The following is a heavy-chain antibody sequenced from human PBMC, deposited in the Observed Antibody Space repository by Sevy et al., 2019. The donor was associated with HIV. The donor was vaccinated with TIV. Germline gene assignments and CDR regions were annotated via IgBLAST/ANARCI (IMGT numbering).Heavy chain of an antibody. CDR3: ARGGIQLNAFDI. Sequence: ASVKVSCKASGYTFTNYHINWVRQATGQGLEWMGWMNPNSGDTAYTQKLQGRVTMTRNTSIRTAYMELTILRSEDTAVYYCARGGIQLNAFDIWGQGTLVTVSS. CDR1: GYTFTNYH. V-gene: IGHV1-8*01. CDR2: MNPNSGDT. J-gene: IGHJ3*02. D-gene: IGHD5-18*01.